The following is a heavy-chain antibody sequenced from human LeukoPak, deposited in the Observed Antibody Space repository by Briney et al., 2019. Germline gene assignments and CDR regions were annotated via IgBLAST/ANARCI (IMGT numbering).Heavy chain of an antibody. CDR2: ISSSSRYI. CDR3: ARGRDYYDSTGFDY. CDR1: GFTFSSYS. V-gene: IGHV3-21*01. J-gene: IGHJ4*02. Sequence: GGSLRLSCAASGFTFSSYSMNWVRQAPGKGLEWVSSISSSSRYIYYADSVKGRFTISRDNAKNSLYLQMNSLRAEDTAVYYCARGRDYYDSTGFDYWGQGTLVTASS. D-gene: IGHD3-22*01.